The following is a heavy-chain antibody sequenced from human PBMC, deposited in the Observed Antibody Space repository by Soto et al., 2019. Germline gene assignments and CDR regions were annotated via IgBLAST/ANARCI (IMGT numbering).Heavy chain of an antibody. Sequence: QAQLQQWGAGLLKPSETLSLTCAVSNGSFSGYYGSWIRQPPGKGLEWIGEIAHSGSTNYSPSLTRRVTMSVDTSKNQFSLKLTSVTAADTAVYYCARGLTREEPWYFGLWGRGTLVTVSS. V-gene: IGHV4-34*01. CDR1: NGSFSGYY. CDR2: IAHSGST. J-gene: IGHJ2*01. CDR3: ARGLTREEPWYFGL. D-gene: IGHD2-2*01.